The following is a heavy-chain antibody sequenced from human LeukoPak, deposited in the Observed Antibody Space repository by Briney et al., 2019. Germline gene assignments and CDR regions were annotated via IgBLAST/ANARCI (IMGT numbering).Heavy chain of an antibody. CDR2: ISWNSGSI. V-gene: IGHV3-9*01. J-gene: IGHJ4*02. D-gene: IGHD1-20*01. CDR3: AKALRAYNWNDEGYYFDY. CDR1: GFTFDDYA. Sequence: GGSLRLSCAASGFTFDDYAMHWVRQAPGKGLEWVSGISWNSGSIGYADSVKGRFTVSRDNAKNSLYLQMNSLRAEDTALYYCAKALRAYNWNDEGYYFDYWGQGTLVTVSS.